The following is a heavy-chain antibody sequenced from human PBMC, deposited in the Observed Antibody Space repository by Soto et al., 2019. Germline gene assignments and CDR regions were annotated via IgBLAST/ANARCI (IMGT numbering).Heavy chain of an antibody. V-gene: IGHV1-3*01. J-gene: IGHJ5*02. CDR2: INPDNGNT. D-gene: IGHD2-21*02. Sequence: ASVKVSCKASGYIFTRYSMNWVRQAPGQRLEWMGWINPDNGNTKSSQKFQDRVTITRATSPSTASMDLRSLRSEDTDVYSWARDDSPSWFDPWGQGTLVTVS. CDR3: ARDDSPSWFDP. CDR1: GYIFTRYS.